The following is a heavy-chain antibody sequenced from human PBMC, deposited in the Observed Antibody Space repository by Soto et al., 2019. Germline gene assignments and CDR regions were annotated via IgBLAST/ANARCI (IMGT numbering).Heavy chain of an antibody. CDR2: INPNSGGT. V-gene: IGHV1-2*04. D-gene: IGHD3-10*01. Sequence: ASVKVSCKASGYTFTGYYMHWVRQAPGQGLEWMGWINPNSGGTNYAQKFQGWVTMTRDTSISTAYMELSRLRSDDTAVYYCARDPRGQGSGNLDYAFDIWGQGTMVTVSS. J-gene: IGHJ3*02. CDR3: ARDPRGQGSGNLDYAFDI. CDR1: GYTFTGYY.